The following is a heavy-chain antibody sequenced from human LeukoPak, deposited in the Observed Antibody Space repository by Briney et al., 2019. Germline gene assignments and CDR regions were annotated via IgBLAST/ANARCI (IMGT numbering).Heavy chain of an antibody. CDR2: INHSGST. Sequence: GSLRLSCAASGFTFSSYAMSWIRQPPGKGLEWIGEINHSGSTNYNPSLKSRVTISVDTSKNQFSLKLSSVTAADTAVYYCARGRVVVVAASYYYGMDVWGQGTTVTVSS. D-gene: IGHD2-15*01. J-gene: IGHJ6*02. CDR3: ARGRVVVVAASYYYGMDV. V-gene: IGHV4-34*01. CDR1: GFTFSSYA.